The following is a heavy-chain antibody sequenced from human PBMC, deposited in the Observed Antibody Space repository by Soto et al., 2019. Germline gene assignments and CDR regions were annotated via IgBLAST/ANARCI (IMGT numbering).Heavy chain of an antibody. Sequence: ASVKVSCKASGYTFTSYGISWVRQAPGQGLEWMGWISAYNGNTNYAQKLQGRVTMTTDTSTSTAYMELRSLRSDDTAVYYCASGGSYYEGYYYYYGVDVWGQGTTVTVSS. CDR2: ISAYNGNT. D-gene: IGHD1-26*01. J-gene: IGHJ6*02. CDR3: ASGGSYYEGYYYYYGVDV. CDR1: GYTFTSYG. V-gene: IGHV1-18*04.